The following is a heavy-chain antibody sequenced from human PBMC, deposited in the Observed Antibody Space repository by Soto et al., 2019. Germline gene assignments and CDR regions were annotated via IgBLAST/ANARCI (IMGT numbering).Heavy chain of an antibody. J-gene: IGHJ4*02. CDR1: GFTFDDYA. CDR3: AKDGVATISYFDY. CDR2: ISWNSGSR. D-gene: IGHD5-12*01. V-gene: IGHV3-9*01. Sequence: EVQLVESGGGLVQPGRSLRLSCAASGFTFDDYAMHWVRQAPGKGLEWVSGISWNSGSRCFADSVKGRFTISRDNAKHSMYLQMNSLRAEDTALYYCAKDGVATISYFDYWGQGTLVTVSS.